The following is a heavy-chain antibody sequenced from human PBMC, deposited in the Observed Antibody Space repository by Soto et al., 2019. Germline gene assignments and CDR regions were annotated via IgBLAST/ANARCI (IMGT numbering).Heavy chain of an antibody. V-gene: IGHV4-31*03. D-gene: IGHD3-10*01. Sequence: PSETLSLTCTVSGGSISSGGYYWSWIRQHPGKGLEWIGYIYYSGSTYYNPSLKSRVTISVDTSKNQFSLKLSSVTAADTAVYYCARIYGSGSYYKDYYYYYYMDVWGKGTTVTVSS. CDR2: IYYSGST. J-gene: IGHJ6*03. CDR1: GGSISSGGYY. CDR3: ARIYGSGSYYKDYYYYYYMDV.